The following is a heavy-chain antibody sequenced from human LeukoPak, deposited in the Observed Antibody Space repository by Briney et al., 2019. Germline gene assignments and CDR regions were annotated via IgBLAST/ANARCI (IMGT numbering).Heavy chain of an antibody. CDR3: ARVKRTAYYYYYYMDV. D-gene: IGHD1-14*01. J-gene: IGHJ6*03. CDR2: VNPTSGGT. CDR1: GYTFTGCY. Sequence: ASVKVSCKASGYTFTGCYMHWVRQAPGQGLEWMGWVNPTSGGTNYAQKFQGRVTMTRDTSISTAYMELSRLRSDDTAVYYCARVKRTAYYYYYYMDVWGKGTTVTISS. V-gene: IGHV1-2*02.